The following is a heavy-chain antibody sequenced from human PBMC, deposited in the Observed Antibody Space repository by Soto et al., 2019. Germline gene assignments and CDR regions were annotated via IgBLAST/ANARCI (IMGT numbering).Heavy chain of an antibody. V-gene: IGHV3-33*08. J-gene: IGHJ4*02. D-gene: IGHD2-2*02. Sequence: GGSLRLSCAASGFTFISYGMHWVRQAPGKGLEWVASIWLDGSNKYSADSVKGRFTISRDNSKNTLYLQMNSLRVDDTAVYYCAKSATVPAAIAYWGQGTLVTVSS. CDR1: GFTFISYG. CDR3: AKSATVPAAIAY. CDR2: IWLDGSNK.